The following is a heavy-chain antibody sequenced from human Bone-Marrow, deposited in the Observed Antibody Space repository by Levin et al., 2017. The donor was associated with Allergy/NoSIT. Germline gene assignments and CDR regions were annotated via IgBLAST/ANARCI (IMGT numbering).Heavy chain of an antibody. J-gene: IGHJ3*02. V-gene: IGHV1-69*06. D-gene: IGHD6-13*01. Sequence: ASVKVSCKASGGTFSSYAISWVRQAPGQGLEWMGGIIPIFGTANYAQKFQGRVTITADKSTSTAYMELSSLRSEDTAVYYCAKIAAAGMGYDAFDIWGQGTMVTVSS. CDR2: IIPIFGTA. CDR1: GGTFSSYA. CDR3: AKIAAAGMGYDAFDI.